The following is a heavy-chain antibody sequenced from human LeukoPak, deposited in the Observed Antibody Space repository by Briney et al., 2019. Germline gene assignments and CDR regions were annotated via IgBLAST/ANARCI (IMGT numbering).Heavy chain of an antibody. D-gene: IGHD5-24*01. V-gene: IGHV1-2*06. J-gene: IGHJ3*02. CDR1: GYTFTGYF. Sequence: ASVKVSCKASGYTFTGYFMNWVRQAPGQGPEWMGRVNPKTGGTNYAQKFQGRVTMTRDTSITTGYMELSRLRSDDTAVYYCARVGDGLNDAFDMWGQGTLVTVSS. CDR2: VNPKTGGT. CDR3: ARVGDGLNDAFDM.